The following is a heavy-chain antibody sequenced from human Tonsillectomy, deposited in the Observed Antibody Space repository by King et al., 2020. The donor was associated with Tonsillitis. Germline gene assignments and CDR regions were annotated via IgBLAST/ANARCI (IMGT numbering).Heavy chain of an antibody. V-gene: IGHV4-61*02. J-gene: IGHJ4*02. CDR3: ARPQFVENGIGY. D-gene: IGHD1-1*01. CDR2: IFTSGNT. CDR1: GGSISSGSYY. Sequence: QLQESGPGLVKPSQTLSLTCTVSGGSISSGSYYWSWIRQPAGKGLEWIGRIFTSGNTNYNPSLKSRVTISVDTSKNQFSLKLSSVTAADTAVYYCARPQFVENGIGYWGQGTLVTVSS.